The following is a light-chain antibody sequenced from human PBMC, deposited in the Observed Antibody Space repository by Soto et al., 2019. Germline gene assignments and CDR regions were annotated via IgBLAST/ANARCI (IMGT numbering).Light chain of an antibody. CDR1: QSVSSN. CDR2: DAS. CDR3: QQYGSSLSIT. Sequence: EIVMTQSPATLSVSPGERATLSCRASQSVSSNLAWYQQKPGQAPRLLIYDASNRATGIPARFSGSGSGTDFTLTISRLEPEDFAVYYCQQYGSSLSITFGQGTLLEIK. J-gene: IGKJ5*01. V-gene: IGKV3-20*01.